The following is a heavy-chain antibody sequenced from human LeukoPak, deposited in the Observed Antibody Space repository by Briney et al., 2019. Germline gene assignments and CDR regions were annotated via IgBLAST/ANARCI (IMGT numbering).Heavy chain of an antibody. CDR2: IYSGGNT. V-gene: IGHV3-66*02. CDR3: ARVAYGDYFHFYYYMDV. CDR1: GFTVSNNY. D-gene: IGHD4-17*01. J-gene: IGHJ6*03. Sequence: PGGSLRLSCAASGFTVSNNYMSWVRQAPGEGLEWVSFIYSGGNTYYADSVKGRFTISRDNSKNTLYLQMNSLRPEDTAVYYCARVAYGDYFHFYYYMDVWGTGTTVTVSS.